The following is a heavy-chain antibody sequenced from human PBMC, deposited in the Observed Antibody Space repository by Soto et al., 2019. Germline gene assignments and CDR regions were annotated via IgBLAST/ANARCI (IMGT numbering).Heavy chain of an antibody. CDR2: IIAFFGTA. V-gene: IGHV1-69*01. J-gene: IGHJ4*02. CDR3: AKSAPMDAGDKYYYDF. CDR1: VVTFRTFY. Sequence: KVFFSPTVVTFRTFYRRLVRQAPGQGLEWMGGIIAFFGTARYSQKFEDRITITADESTNTVYMDLRSLTSEDTAIYYCAKSAPMDAGDKYYYDFWAQGALVTVSS. D-gene: IGHD4-17*01.